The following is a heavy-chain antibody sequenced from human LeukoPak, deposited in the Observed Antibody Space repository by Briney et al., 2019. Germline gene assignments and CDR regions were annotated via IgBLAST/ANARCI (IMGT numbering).Heavy chain of an antibody. CDR2: IYPSDSET. J-gene: IGHJ4*02. Sequence: GESLKISCKGSGYSFNTFYIGWVRQTPETGLEWMGNIYPSDSETKYKPSFQGQITISVDKAITTAYLHLSSLKASDTGMYYCARLIYYGSGRTYFFDSWGRGTLVTVSP. CDR3: ARLIYYGSGRTYFFDS. CDR1: GYSFNTFY. V-gene: IGHV5-51*01. D-gene: IGHD3-10*01.